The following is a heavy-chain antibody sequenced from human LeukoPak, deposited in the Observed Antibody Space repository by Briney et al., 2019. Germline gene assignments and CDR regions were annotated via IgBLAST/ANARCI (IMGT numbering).Heavy chain of an antibody. D-gene: IGHD2-2*01. CDR2: ISYHGIDK. CDR3: ARAGEDVVLGPAPVGGSPYNWFDP. Sequence: GRSLRLSCAASGFTFSHYAMHWVRQAPGKGLEWVAVISYHGIDKYYADSVKGRFTISRDNSKNALYLQMNSLRPEDAAVYYCARAGEDVVLGPAPVGGSPYNWFDPWGQGTLVTVSS. CDR1: GFTFSHYA. V-gene: IGHV3-30-3*01. J-gene: IGHJ5*02.